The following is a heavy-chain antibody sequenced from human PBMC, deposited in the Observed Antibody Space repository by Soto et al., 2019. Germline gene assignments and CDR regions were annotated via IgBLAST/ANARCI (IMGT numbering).Heavy chain of an antibody. Sequence: QVQLQESGPGLVKPSQTLSLTCTVSGGSISSGGYYWSWIRQHPGKGLEWIGYIYYSGSTYYNPSLKSRLTISVDTSKNQFSLKLSSVTAAATAVYYCARAGYCSGGSCYRFDYWGQGTLVTVSS. V-gene: IGHV4-31*03. D-gene: IGHD2-15*01. CDR3: ARAGYCSGGSCYRFDY. CDR2: IYYSGST. J-gene: IGHJ4*02. CDR1: GGSISSGGYY.